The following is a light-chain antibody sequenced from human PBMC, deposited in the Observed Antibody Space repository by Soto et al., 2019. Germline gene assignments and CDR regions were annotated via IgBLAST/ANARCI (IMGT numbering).Light chain of an antibody. V-gene: IGKV1-39*01. CDR3: QQSHSTPYT. J-gene: IGKJ2*01. CDR2: STS. CDR1: QALRGY. Sequence: DIPLTQSPSSLSVSIGVRVTITCRASQALRGYLNWYRQKPGRAPELLIYSTSTLQTGVPSRFSGRGSETDFTLTISSLQSDDLATYFCQQSHSTPYTFGQGTKVEL.